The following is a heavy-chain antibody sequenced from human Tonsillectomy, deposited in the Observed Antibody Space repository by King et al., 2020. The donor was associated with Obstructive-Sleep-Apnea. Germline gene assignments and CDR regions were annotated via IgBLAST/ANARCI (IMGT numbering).Heavy chain of an antibody. V-gene: IGHV4-4*02. CDR1: GGSISNNNW. Sequence: QLQESGPGLVKPSGTLSLTCDVSGGSISNNNWLGWVRQPPGKGLEWIGEVYHSGSNNYNPSLKSRATISVDKSKNQFSLKLSAVTAADTAVYYCSRNPGYWGQGTLVTVSS. CDR3: SRNPGY. CDR2: VYHSGSN. J-gene: IGHJ4*02.